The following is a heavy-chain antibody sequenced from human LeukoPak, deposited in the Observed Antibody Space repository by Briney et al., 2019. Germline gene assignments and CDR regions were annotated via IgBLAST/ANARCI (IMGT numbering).Heavy chain of an antibody. CDR3: AREGGDGYNKAHY. Sequence: SETLSLTCTVSGGSISSSSYYWGWIRQPPGKGLEWIGSIYYSGSTCYNPSLKSRVTISVDTSKNPFSLKLSSVTAVDTAVYYCAREGGDGYNKAHYWGQGTLVTVSS. CDR2: IYYSGST. D-gene: IGHD5-24*01. J-gene: IGHJ4*02. V-gene: IGHV4-39*07. CDR1: GGSISSSSYY.